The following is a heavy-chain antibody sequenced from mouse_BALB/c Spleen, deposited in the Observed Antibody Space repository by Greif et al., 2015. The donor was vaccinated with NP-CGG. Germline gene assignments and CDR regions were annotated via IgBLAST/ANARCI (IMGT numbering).Heavy chain of an antibody. CDR1: GFTFTDYY. Sequence: EVKVVESGGGLVQPGGSLRLSCATSGFTFTDYYMSWVRQPPGKALEWLGFIRNKANGYTTEYSASVKGRFTISRDNSQSILYLQMNTLRAEDSATYYCARDITPPRAMDYWGQGTSVTVSS. J-gene: IGHJ4*01. V-gene: IGHV7-3*02. CDR3: ARDITPPRAMDY. CDR2: IRNKANGYTT.